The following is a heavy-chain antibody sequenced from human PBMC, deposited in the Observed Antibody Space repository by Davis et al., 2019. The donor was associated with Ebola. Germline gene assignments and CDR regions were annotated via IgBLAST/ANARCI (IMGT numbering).Heavy chain of an antibody. V-gene: IGHV3-30*18. CDR3: AKDDGGRSAWGPIES. CDR1: GFSLSDYS. D-gene: IGHD3-16*01. CDR2: ISADGSAK. Sequence: GESLKISCVTSGFSLSDYSMHWVRQAPGKGLEWVAVISADGSAKYYVDSVKGRFTIARDTSKNTLYIQMNSLRTDDTAMYYCAKDDGGRSAWGPIESWGQGTVVTVSS. J-gene: IGHJ4*02.